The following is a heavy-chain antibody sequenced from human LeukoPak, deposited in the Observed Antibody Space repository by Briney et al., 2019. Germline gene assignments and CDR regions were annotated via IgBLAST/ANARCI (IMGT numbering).Heavy chain of an antibody. Sequence: GESLKISCKGSGCSFTSYWIGWVRQMPGKGLEWMGIIYPGDSDTRYSPSFQGQVTISADKSISTAYLQWSSLKASDTAMYYCARQRRDGYNSADAFDIWGQGTMVTVSS. J-gene: IGHJ3*02. CDR2: IYPGDSDT. CDR3: ARQRRDGYNSADAFDI. CDR1: GCSFTSYW. V-gene: IGHV5-51*01. D-gene: IGHD5-24*01.